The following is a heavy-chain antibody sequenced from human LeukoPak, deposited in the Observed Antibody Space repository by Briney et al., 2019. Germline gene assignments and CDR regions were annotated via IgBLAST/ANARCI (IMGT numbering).Heavy chain of an antibody. CDR3: ARVSSGSDFDY. D-gene: IGHD1-26*01. CDR2: IYSGGST. V-gene: IGHV3-53*01. CDR1: GFTVSSNY. Sequence: GGSLRLSRAASGFTVSSNYMSWVRQAPGKGLEWVSVIYSGGSTYYADSVKGRFTISRDNSKNTLYLQMNSLRAEDTAVYYCARVSSGSDFDYWGQGTLVTVSS. J-gene: IGHJ4*02.